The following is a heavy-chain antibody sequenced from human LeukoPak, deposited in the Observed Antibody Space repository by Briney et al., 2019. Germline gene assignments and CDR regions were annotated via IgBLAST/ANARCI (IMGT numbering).Heavy chain of an antibody. CDR1: GFTFSSYE. V-gene: IGHV3-48*03. CDR3: AASCSSTSCYGN. CDR2: ISSSGNTI. Sequence: GGSLRLSCAASGFTFSSYEMNWVRQAPGKGLEWVSYISSSGNTIYYADSVKGRFTISRDNAKNSLYLQMNSLRAEDTAVYYCAASCSSTSCYGNWGQGTLVTVSS. D-gene: IGHD2-2*01. J-gene: IGHJ4*02.